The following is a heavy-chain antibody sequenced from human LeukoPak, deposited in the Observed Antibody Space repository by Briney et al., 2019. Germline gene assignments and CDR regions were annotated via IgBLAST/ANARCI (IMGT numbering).Heavy chain of an antibody. CDR1: GFTFSSYE. V-gene: IGHV3-48*03. CDR2: ISSSGSTI. Sequence: GGSLRLSCAASGFTFSSYEMNWVRQAPGKGLEWVSYISSSGSTIYYADSVKGRFTISRDNSKNTLYLQMNSLRTEDTAVYYCAKGAGNHPKIAVAVQFDYWGQGTLVTVSS. D-gene: IGHD6-19*01. J-gene: IGHJ4*02. CDR3: AKGAGNHPKIAVAVQFDY.